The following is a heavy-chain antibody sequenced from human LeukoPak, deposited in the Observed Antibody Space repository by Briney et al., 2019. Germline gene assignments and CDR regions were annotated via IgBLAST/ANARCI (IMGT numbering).Heavy chain of an antibody. J-gene: IGHJ4*02. D-gene: IGHD5-18*01. CDR1: GFTVSSNY. CDR3: AKGWIQIWMPFDY. Sequence: GGSLRLSCAASGFTVSSNYMSWVRQAPGKGLEWVSVISTSGGITYYADSVKGRFTISRDNSNNTLYLQMNSLRAEDTAVYYCAKGWIQIWMPFDYWGQGTLVTVSS. CDR2: ISTSGGIT. V-gene: IGHV3-23*01.